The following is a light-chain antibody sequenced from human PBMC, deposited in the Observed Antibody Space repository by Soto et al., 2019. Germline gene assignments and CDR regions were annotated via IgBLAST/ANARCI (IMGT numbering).Light chain of an antibody. CDR1: QTVSSN. J-gene: IGKJ2*01. CDR3: QQYHNWPPQYT. CDR2: GAS. V-gene: IGKV3-15*01. Sequence: EIVMTQSPATLSVSPGERATVSCRASQTVSSNLAWYQQKPGQAPRLLIHGASTRATGVPARFSGSGSGTEFPLTISSLQSEDFAGCFCQQYHNWPPQYTFGQGTKMQIK.